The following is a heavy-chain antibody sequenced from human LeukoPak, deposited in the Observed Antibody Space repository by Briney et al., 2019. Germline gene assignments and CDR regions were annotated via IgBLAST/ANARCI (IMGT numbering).Heavy chain of an antibody. J-gene: IGHJ3*02. CDR1: GFTFNNYG. Sequence: GGSLRLSCEASGFTFNNYGMSWVRQAPGKGLEWVSFISGNGGRTDYAESVKGRFTISRDNSKKMVYLQMNSLRDEDTATYYCAKDPNGDYVGTFDMWGQGTMVTVSS. V-gene: IGHV3-23*01. CDR2: ISGNGGRT. CDR3: AKDPNGDYVGTFDM. D-gene: IGHD4-17*01.